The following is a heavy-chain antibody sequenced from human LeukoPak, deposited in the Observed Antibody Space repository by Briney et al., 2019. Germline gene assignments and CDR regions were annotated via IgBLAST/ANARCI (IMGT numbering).Heavy chain of an antibody. Sequence: GESLKISCKGSGYSFASYWIGWVRQMPGKGLEWMGIIYPGDSDTRYSPSFQGQATISADESISTAYLQWSSLKASDTAMYYCAGADSSGYYGIDYWGQGTLVTVSS. CDR1: GYSFASYW. CDR2: IYPGDSDT. V-gene: IGHV5-51*01. D-gene: IGHD3-22*01. CDR3: AGADSSGYYGIDY. J-gene: IGHJ4*02.